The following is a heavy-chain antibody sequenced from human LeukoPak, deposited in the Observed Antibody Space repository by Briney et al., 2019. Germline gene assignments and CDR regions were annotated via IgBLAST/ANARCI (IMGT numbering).Heavy chain of an antibody. Sequence: GESLKISCKGSGYSFTSYWIGWVRQMPGKGLEWMGIIYPGDSDTRYSPSFQGHVTISADKSINTAYLQWSSLKASDTAIYYCARFSGPTLGANWFDPWGQGTLVTVSS. CDR2: IYPGDSDT. CDR3: ARFSGPTLGANWFDP. J-gene: IGHJ5*02. V-gene: IGHV5-51*01. D-gene: IGHD3-16*01. CDR1: GYSFTSYW.